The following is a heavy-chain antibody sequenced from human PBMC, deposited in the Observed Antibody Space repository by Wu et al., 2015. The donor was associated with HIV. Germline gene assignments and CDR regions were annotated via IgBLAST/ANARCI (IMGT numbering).Heavy chain of an antibody. J-gene: IGHJ6*02. Sequence: GASVKVSCKASGYTFTSYGISWVRQAPGQGLEWMGWISAYNGNTNYAQKLQGRVTMTTDTSTSTAYMELRSLRSDDTAVYYCARVPYYGSGNYYYYYGMDVWGQGTTVTVSS. CDR1: GYTFTSYG. V-gene: IGHV1-18*01. D-gene: IGHD3-10*01. CDR2: ISAYNGNT. CDR3: ARVPYYGSGNYYYYYGMDV.